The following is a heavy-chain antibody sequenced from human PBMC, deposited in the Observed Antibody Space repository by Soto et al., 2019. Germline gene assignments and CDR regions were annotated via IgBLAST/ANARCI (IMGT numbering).Heavy chain of an antibody. CDR3: ARQIFAADY. Sequence: QVQLVQSGAEVKKPGSSVKVSCEAPGGTFDHAAITWVRQAPGQGLEWMGGINPMFNSTHYAPKFQGRVTITADAATSTAFMELRRLRSDDTAVYYCARQIFAADYWGQGTLLVVSS. CDR1: GGTFDHAA. V-gene: IGHV1-69*01. J-gene: IGHJ4*02. D-gene: IGHD3-9*01. CDR2: INPMFNST.